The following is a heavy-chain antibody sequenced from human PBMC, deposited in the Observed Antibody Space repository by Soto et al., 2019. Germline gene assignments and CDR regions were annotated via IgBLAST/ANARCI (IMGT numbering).Heavy chain of an antibody. D-gene: IGHD3-22*01. CDR3: ARDPPLSMVVVVGVDDF. CDR1: GFTFSRYS. V-gene: IGHV3-21*01. J-gene: IGHJ4*02. Sequence: PGGSLRLSCAASGFTFSRYSMNWVRQAPGKGLEWVSSISSSSSYIYYADSVKGRFTISRDNAKNSLYLQMNSLRAGDTAVYYCARDPPLSMVVVVGVDDFWGQGTLVTVSS. CDR2: ISSSSSYI.